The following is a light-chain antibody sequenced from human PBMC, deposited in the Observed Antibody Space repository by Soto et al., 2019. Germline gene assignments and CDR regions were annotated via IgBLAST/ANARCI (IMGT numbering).Light chain of an antibody. Sequence: EVWLTQYPGTLSLSRGERATLSCGASERIYSAYLGWYQQKPGHAPRLLIYGTSSRATGIPDRLSGSASGTDFTLTISRLEPEDSAVYYCQQRSTRITFGHGTRLEIK. CDR3: QQRSTRIT. CDR2: GTS. J-gene: IGKJ5*01. CDR1: ERIYSAY. V-gene: IGKV3D-20*02.